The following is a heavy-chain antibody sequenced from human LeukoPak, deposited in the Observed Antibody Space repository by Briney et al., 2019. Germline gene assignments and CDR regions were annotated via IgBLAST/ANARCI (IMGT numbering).Heavy chain of an antibody. Sequence: GGSLRLSCAASGFTFSSYSMNWVRQAPGKGLEWVSSISSSSSYISHADSVKGRFTISRDNAKNSLYLQVNSLRAEDTAVYYCARRLDSSMEGVYWGQGTLVTVSS. CDR3: ARRLDSSMEGVY. V-gene: IGHV3-21*01. CDR1: GFTFSSYS. CDR2: ISSSSSYI. D-gene: IGHD6-6*01. J-gene: IGHJ4*02.